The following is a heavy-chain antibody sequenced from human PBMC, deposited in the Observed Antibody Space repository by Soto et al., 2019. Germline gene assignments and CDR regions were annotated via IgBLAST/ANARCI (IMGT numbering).Heavy chain of an antibody. CDR2: IYHSGSI. J-gene: IGHJ6*02. Sequence: LSLTCPVSGGSINSADYYWSWIRQPPGKGLEWIGYIYHSGSIYYNPSLRSRLTISVDTSKNQFSLKLSSVTAADTAVYYCAAVAPRKLTFPFYGVDVWGQGTTVTVSS. CDR3: AAVAPRKLTFPFYGVDV. CDR1: GGSINSADYY. D-gene: IGHD3-16*01. V-gene: IGHV4-30-4*01.